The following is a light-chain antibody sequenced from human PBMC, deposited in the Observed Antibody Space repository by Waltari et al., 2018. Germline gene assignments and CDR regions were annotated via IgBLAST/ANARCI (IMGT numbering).Light chain of an antibody. CDR3: QHYLRLPVT. J-gene: IGKJ1*01. CDR1: QSISRT. V-gene: IGKV3-20*01. CDR2: AAS. Sequence: EIVLTPSPGTLSLSPGERATLSCRASQSISRTLVWYQKKPGQAPRLLIYAASTRDTGIPDRFSGSGSGTDFSLTISRLEPEDFAVYYCQHYLRLPVTFGQGTKVEIK.